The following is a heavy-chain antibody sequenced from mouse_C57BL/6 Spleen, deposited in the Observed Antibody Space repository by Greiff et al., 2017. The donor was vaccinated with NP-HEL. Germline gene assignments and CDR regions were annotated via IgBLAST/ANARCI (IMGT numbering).Heavy chain of an antibody. Sequence: EVQLQQSGPELVKPGASVKISCKASGYTFTDYYMNWVKQSHGKSLEWIGDINPNNGGTSYNQKFKGKATLTVDKSSSTAYMELRSLTSEDSAVYYGAREGSYYGSREYFDYWGQGTTLTVSS. V-gene: IGHV1-26*01. CDR2: INPNNGGT. CDR1: GYTFTDYY. CDR3: AREGSYYGSREYFDY. J-gene: IGHJ2*01. D-gene: IGHD1-1*01.